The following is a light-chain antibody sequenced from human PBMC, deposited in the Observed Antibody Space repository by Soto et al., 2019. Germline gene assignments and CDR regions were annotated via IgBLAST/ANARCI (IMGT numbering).Light chain of an antibody. CDR3: QSYDSSLGGSRV. Sequence: QSVLTQPPSVSGAPGQRVTISCTGSSSNIGAGYDVHWYQQLPGTAPKLLIYGNSNRPSGVPDRFSGYKSGTAASLAITGRQAEDEADYYCQSYDSSLGGSRVFGGGTKLTVL. CDR1: SSNIGAGYD. J-gene: IGLJ3*02. V-gene: IGLV1-40*01. CDR2: GNS.